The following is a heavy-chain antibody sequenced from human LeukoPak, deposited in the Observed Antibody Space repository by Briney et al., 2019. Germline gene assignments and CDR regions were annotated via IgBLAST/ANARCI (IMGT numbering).Heavy chain of an antibody. D-gene: IGHD3-10*01. CDR2: IYYSGST. J-gene: IGHJ3*02. CDR1: GGSISSSSYY. V-gene: IGHV4-39*07. CDR3: ARDGGGRRPWFGELRAFDI. Sequence: PSETLSLTCTVSGGSISSSSYYWGWIRQPPGKGLEWIGSIYYSGSTYYNPSLKSLVTISVDTSKNQFSLKLSSVTAADTAVYYCARDGGGRRPWFGELRAFDIWGQGTMVTVSS.